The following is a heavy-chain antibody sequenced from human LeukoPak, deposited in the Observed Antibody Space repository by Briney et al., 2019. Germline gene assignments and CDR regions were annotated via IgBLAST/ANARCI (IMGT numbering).Heavy chain of an antibody. J-gene: IGHJ6*02. Sequence: ASVKVSCKASGYTFTGYYMHWVRQAPGKGLEWMGGFDPEDGETIYAQKFQGRVTMTEDTSTDTAYMELSSLRSEDTAVYYCATGSQNYYYYYGMDVWGQGTTVTVSS. V-gene: IGHV1-24*01. CDR3: ATGSQNYYYYYGMDV. CDR1: GYTFTGYY. CDR2: FDPEDGET.